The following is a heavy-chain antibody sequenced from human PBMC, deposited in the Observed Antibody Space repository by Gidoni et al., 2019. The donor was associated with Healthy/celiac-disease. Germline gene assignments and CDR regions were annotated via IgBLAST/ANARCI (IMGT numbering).Heavy chain of an antibody. CDR1: GGSISSSSYY. J-gene: IGHJ2*01. V-gene: IGHV4-39*01. Sequence: QLQLQELGPGLVKPSETLSLTCTVSGGSISSSSYYWGWIRQPPGKGLEWIASIYYSGGTYYNPSLKSRVTISVDTSKNQFSLKLSSVTAADTAVYYCASTPHGVPYWYFDLWGRGTLVTVSS. D-gene: IGHD4-17*01. CDR3: ASTPHGVPYWYFDL. CDR2: IYYSGGT.